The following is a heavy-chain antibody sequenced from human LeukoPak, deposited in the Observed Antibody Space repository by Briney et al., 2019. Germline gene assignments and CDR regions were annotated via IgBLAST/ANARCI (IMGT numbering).Heavy chain of an antibody. CDR2: IYCSGST. V-gene: IGHV4-59*01. D-gene: IGHD2-2*02. J-gene: IGHJ6*03. Sequence: KSSETLSLTCTVSGGSISSYYWSWIRQPPGKGLEWIGYIYCSGSTNYNPSLKSRVTISVDTSKNQFSLKLSSVTAADTAVYYCARVGIDLYNYYYYMDVWGKGTTVTISS. CDR1: GGSISSYY. CDR3: ARVGIDLYNYYYYMDV.